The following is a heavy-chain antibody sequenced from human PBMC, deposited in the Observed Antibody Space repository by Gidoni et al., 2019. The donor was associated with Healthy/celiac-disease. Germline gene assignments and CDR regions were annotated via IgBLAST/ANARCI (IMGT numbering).Heavy chain of an antibody. CDR3: ARGIGEDTGSDFDY. Sequence: VHWVEQGGGVVKPGRSLSASVAPPGFTFSRYGRLWVRQAPGKGLGWVAVIWYDVSNKYYADSVKVRFTISRDNSKNTLYLQMNSLRAEDTAVYYCARGIGEDTGSDFDYWGQGTLVTVSS. J-gene: IGHJ4*02. D-gene: IGHD1-26*01. V-gene: IGHV3-33*01. CDR1: GFTFSRYG. CDR2: IWYDVSNK.